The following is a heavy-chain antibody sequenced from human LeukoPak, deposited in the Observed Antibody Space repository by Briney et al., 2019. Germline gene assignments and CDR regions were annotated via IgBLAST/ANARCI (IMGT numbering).Heavy chain of an antibody. CDR2: INPNSGGT. V-gene: IGHV1-2*02. J-gene: IGHJ4*02. CDR1: GYTFTGYY. CDR3: ARSPHILTGENFDF. D-gene: IGHD3-9*01. Sequence: GASVRVSCKASGYTFTGYYMHWVRQAPGQGLEWMGWINPNSGGTNYAQKFQGRVTMTRDTSISTAYMELSRLRSDDTAVLYCARSPHILTGENFDFWGQGTLVTVSS.